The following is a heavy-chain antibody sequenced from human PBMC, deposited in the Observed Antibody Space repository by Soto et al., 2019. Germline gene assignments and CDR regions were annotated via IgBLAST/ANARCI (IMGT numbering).Heavy chain of an antibody. CDR3: ARGYYDSSGYAPFDY. CDR1: GFTFSDHY. CDR2: TRNKANSYTT. D-gene: IGHD3-22*01. J-gene: IGHJ4*02. V-gene: IGHV3-72*01. Sequence: GGSLRLSCAASGFTFSDHYMDWVRQAPGKGLEWVGRTRNKANSYTTEYAASVKGRFTISRDDSKNSLYLQMNSLKTEDTAVYYCARGYYDSSGYAPFDYWGQGTLVTVSS.